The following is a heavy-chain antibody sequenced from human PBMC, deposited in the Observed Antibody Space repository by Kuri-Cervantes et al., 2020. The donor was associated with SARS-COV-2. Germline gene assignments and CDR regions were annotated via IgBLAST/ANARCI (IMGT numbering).Heavy chain of an antibody. D-gene: IGHD3-22*01. Sequence: ASVKVSCKASGYTFTGYYMHWVRQAPGQGLEWMGWINPNSGGTNYAQKLQGRVTMTTDTSTSTAYMELRSLRSDDTAVYYCARGSRGTYYYGSSGYSDDAFDIWGQGTMVTV. V-gene: IGHV1-2*02. CDR1: GYTFTGYY. J-gene: IGHJ3*02. CDR3: ARGSRGTYYYGSSGYSDDAFDI. CDR2: INPNSGGT.